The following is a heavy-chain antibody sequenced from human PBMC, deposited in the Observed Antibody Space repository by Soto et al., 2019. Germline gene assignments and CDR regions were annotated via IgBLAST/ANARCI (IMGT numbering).Heavy chain of an antibody. D-gene: IGHD6-19*01. CDR3: ARERREYSSGWYILYYFDY. J-gene: IGHJ4*02. V-gene: IGHV1-18*01. CDR2: ISAYNGNT. CDR1: GYTFTSYG. Sequence: GASVKVSCKASGYTFTSYGISWVRQAPGQGLEWMGWISAYNGNTNYAQKLQGRVTMTTDTSTSTAYMELRSLRSDDTAVYYCARERREYSSGWYILYYFDYWGQGTLVTVSS.